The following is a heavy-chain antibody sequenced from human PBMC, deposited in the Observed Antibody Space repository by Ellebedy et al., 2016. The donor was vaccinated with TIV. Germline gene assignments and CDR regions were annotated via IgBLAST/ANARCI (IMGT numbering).Heavy chain of an antibody. Sequence: AASVKVSCKASGYTFTSYAMHWVRQAPGQRLEWMGWINAGNGNTKYSQKFQGRVTITRDTYASTAYMGLSSLRSEDTAVYYCAREGTSGSYSGYWGQGTLVTVSS. J-gene: IGHJ4*02. CDR2: INAGNGNT. CDR3: AREGTSGSYSGY. D-gene: IGHD1-26*01. V-gene: IGHV1-3*01. CDR1: GYTFTSYA.